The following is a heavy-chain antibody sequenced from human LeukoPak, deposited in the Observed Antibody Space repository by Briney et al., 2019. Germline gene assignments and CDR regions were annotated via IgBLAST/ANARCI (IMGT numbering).Heavy chain of an antibody. CDR1: GFTFSSYA. D-gene: IGHD6-6*01. J-gene: IGHJ5*02. CDR2: ISYDGSNK. CDR3: ARGYKYSSSSDWFGP. V-gene: IGHV3-30-3*01. Sequence: PGGSLRLSCAASGFTFSSYAMHWVRQAPGKGLEWVAVISYDGSNKYYADSVKGRFTISRDNSKNTLYLQMNSLRAEDTAVYYCARGYKYSSSSDWFGPWGQGTLVTVSS.